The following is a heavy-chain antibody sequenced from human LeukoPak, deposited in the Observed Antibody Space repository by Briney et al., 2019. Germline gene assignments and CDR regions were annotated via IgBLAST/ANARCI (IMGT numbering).Heavy chain of an antibody. J-gene: IGHJ4*02. Sequence: ASVKVSCKASGYTFTSYYMHWVRQAPGQGLEWMGIINPSGGSTSYAQKFQGRVTMTRDTSTSTVYMELSSLRSEDTAVYYCAGGGSIVGATVIFDYWGQGTLVTVSS. CDR1: GYTFTSYY. CDR2: INPSGGST. CDR3: AGGGSIVGATVIFDY. D-gene: IGHD1-26*01. V-gene: IGHV1-46*01.